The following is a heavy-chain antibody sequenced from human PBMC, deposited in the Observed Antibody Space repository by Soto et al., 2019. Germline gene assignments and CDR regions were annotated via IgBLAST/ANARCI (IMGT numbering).Heavy chain of an antibody. Sequence: EVQLVESGGGLVQPGRSLRLSCAASGFTFDDYAMHWVRQAPGKGLEWVSGISWNSGSIGYADSVKGRFTISRDNAKNSLYLQVNSLRAEDTALYYCAKDDGVYGDSYFDCLGQGTLVTVSS. J-gene: IGHJ4*02. CDR3: AKDDGVYGDSYFDC. CDR1: GFTFDDYA. D-gene: IGHD4-17*01. CDR2: ISWNSGSI. V-gene: IGHV3-9*01.